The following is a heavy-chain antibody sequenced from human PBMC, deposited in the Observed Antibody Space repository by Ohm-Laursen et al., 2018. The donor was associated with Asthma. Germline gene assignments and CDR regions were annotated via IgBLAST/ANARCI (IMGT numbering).Heavy chain of an antibody. J-gene: IGHJ4*02. V-gene: IGHV3-21*01. CDR3: ARKVLSYYDSSEPPNYFDY. CDR2: ISTASTFI. CDR1: GYTFSRYS. Sequence: GSLRLSCSASGYTFSRYSIHWVRQVPGKGLEWVASISTASTFIYYADSVRGRFTTSRDNAKNSVYLQMNSLRAEDTSVYYCARKVLSYYDSSEPPNYFDYWGQGTLVTVSS. D-gene: IGHD3-22*01.